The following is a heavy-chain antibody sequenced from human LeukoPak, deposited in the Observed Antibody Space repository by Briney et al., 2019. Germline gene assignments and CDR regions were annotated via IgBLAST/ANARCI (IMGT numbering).Heavy chain of an antibody. J-gene: IGHJ6*02. CDR3: ARAGSYAYSSSWYNPSYYYYGMDV. Sequence: SETLSLTCTVSGGSISSYYWSWIRQPAGKGLEWIGRIYTSGSTNYNPSLKSRVTISVDTSKNQFSLKLSSVTAADTAVYYCARAGSYAYSSSWYNPSYYYYGMDVWGQGTTVTVSS. CDR1: GGSISSYY. CDR2: IYTSGST. D-gene: IGHD6-13*01. V-gene: IGHV4-4*07.